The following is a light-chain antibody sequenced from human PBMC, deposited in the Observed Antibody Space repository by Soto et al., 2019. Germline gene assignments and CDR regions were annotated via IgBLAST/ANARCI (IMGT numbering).Light chain of an antibody. CDR2: GAS. J-gene: IGKJ1*01. CDR1: QSVSSGY. V-gene: IGKV3-20*01. CDR3: QQYGDSPPWT. Sequence: EIVLTQSPGTLSLSPGERATLSCRASQSVSSGYLAWYQQKFGQAPRLLIYGASTRATGIPDRFSGSGSGTDFTLTINRLEPEDFVVYYCQQYGDSPPWTFGQGTRVEIK.